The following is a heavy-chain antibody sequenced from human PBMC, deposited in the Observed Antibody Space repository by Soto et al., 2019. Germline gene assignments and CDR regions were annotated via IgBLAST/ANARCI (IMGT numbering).Heavy chain of an antibody. CDR1: GFTFSSYA. D-gene: IGHD6-13*01. CDR2: ISYDGSNK. CDR3: ARDQRQLYYYYGMDV. Sequence: GGSLRLSCVASGFTFSSYAMHWVRQAPGKGLEWVAVISYDGSNKYYADSVKGRFTISRDNSKNTLYLQMNSLRAEDTAVYYCARDQRQLYYYYGMDVWGQGTTVTVSS. V-gene: IGHV3-30-3*01. J-gene: IGHJ6*02.